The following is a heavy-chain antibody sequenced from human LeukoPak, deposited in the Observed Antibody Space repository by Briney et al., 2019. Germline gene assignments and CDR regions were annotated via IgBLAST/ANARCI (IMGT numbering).Heavy chain of an antibody. CDR1: EFTFSNYA. CDR3: ARGGSYSGNWFDP. D-gene: IGHD1-26*01. J-gene: IGHJ5*02. V-gene: IGHV3-30*04. Sequence: GGSLRLSCAASEFTFSNYAIHWVRQAPGKGLEWVTVISYDGSNTYYADSVKGRFTISRDNSKNTLYLLMNSLRAEDTAVYYCARGGSYSGNWFDPWGQGTLVTVSS. CDR2: ISYDGSNT.